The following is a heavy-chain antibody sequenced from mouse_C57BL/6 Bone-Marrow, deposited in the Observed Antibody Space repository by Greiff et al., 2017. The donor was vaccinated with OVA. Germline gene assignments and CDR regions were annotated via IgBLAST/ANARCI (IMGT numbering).Heavy chain of an antibody. CDR3: ARRLRRGGDY. CDR2: IYPRSGNT. D-gene: IGHD2-4*01. CDR1: GYTFTSYG. Sequence: QVQLQQPGAELARPGASVKLSCKASGYTFTSYGISWVKQRTGQGLEWIGEIYPRSGNTYYNEKFKGKATLTADKSSSTAYMELRSLTSEDSAVYFCARRLRRGGDYWGQGTSVTVSS. J-gene: IGHJ4*01. V-gene: IGHV1-81*01.